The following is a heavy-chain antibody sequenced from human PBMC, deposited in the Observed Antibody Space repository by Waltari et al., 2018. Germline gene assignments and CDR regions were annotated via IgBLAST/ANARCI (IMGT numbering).Heavy chain of an antibody. Sequence: QVQLVQSGAEVKKPGASVKVSCKASGYTFTGYYMHWVRQAPGQGLEWMGWINPNSGGTNYAQKFQGRVTMTRDTSISTAYMELSRLRSDDTAVYYCARSGYDLGYYYYYMDVWGKGTTVTVSS. CDR3: ARSGYDLGYYYYYMDV. CDR1: GYTFTGYY. CDR2: INPNSGGT. V-gene: IGHV1-2*02. J-gene: IGHJ6*03. D-gene: IGHD5-12*01.